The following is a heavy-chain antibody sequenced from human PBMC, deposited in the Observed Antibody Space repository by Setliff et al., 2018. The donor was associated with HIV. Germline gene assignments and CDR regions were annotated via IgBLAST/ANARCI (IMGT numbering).Heavy chain of an antibody. J-gene: IGHJ4*01. CDR2: INPNSGGT. CDR3: ARGALPAVFDLDH. Sequence: ASVKVSCKASGYTFTGYYIHWVRQAPGQGLEWMGWINPNSGGTNYAQKFQGRVTMTRDTSISTAYMELSRLRSDDTAVDYCARGALPAVFDLDHWGHGTLVTVSS. D-gene: IGHD2-2*01. V-gene: IGHV1-2*02. CDR1: GYTFTGYY.